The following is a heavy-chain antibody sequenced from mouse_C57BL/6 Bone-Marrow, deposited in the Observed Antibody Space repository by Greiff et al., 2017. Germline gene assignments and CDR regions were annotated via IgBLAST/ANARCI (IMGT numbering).Heavy chain of an antibody. D-gene: IGHD1-1*01. CDR2: IDPSDSYT. Sequence: QVQLKQPGAELVMPGASVKLSCKASGYTFTSYWMHWVKQRPGQGLEWIGEIDPSDSYTNYNQKFKGKSTLTVYKSSSTAYMQLSSLTSDDSAVYYCARRYYGSSCQFYYAMGYWGQGTSVTVSS. CDR3: ARRYYGSSCQFYYAMGY. V-gene: IGHV1-69*01. CDR1: GYTFTSYW. J-gene: IGHJ4*01.